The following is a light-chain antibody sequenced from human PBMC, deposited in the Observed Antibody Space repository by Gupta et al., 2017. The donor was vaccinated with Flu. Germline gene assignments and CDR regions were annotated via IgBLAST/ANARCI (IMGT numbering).Light chain of an antibody. Sequence: DIHMTPSPHTSSASVGDRVTITCRASQSINSVLAWDQQKSGKAPKLLIYKAASLQSGVPSRFSGSGSWTAFILTISSLQPNDFATFYCQQYESYSPIIFGQGTRLEIK. CDR2: KAA. J-gene: IGKJ5*01. V-gene: IGKV1-5*03. CDR3: QQYESYSPII. CDR1: QSINSV.